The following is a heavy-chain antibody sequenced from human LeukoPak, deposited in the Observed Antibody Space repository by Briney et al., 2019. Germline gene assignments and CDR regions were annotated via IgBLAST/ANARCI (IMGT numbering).Heavy chain of an antibody. Sequence: SETLSLTCTVSGGSISSYYWSWIRQPPGKGLEWIGYIYYSGSTNYNPYLTSRVTISVDTSKNQFSLKLSSVTAADTAVYYCARCSGYSNWFDPWGQGTLVTVSS. CDR3: ARCSGYSNWFDP. V-gene: IGHV4-59*01. CDR2: IYYSGST. J-gene: IGHJ5*02. D-gene: IGHD3-22*01. CDR1: GGSISSYY.